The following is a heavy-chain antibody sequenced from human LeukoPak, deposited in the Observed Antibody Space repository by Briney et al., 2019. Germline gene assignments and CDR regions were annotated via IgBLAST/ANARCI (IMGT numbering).Heavy chain of an antibody. V-gene: IGHV1-69*06. CDR2: IIPIFGTA. CDR1: GGTFSSYA. Sequence: SVKVSCRASGGTFSSYAISWVRQAPGQGLEWMGGIIPIFGTANYAQKFQGRVTITADKSTSTAYMELSSLKATDTAMYYCARVRLSYYYGSGRVRYYYYYYMDVWGKGTTVTVSS. D-gene: IGHD3-10*01. CDR3: ARVRLSYYYGSGRVRYYYYYYMDV. J-gene: IGHJ6*03.